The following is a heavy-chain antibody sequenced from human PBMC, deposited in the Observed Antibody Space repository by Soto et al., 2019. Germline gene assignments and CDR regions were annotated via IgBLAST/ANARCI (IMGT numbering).Heavy chain of an antibody. CDR2: ISASGEKP. CDR1: GFAFSDYP. Sequence: EVHLLESGGGVVQPGKSLKISCATSGFAFSDYPMTWVRQPPGQGLEWGSGISASGEKPYYADSVKGRFTISRDNSKNTLSLQMNSLRVEDTGIYCCATLEWLEFGGDYWGQGTLVTVSS. J-gene: IGHJ4*02. D-gene: IGHD6-19*01. CDR3: ATLEWLEFGGDY. V-gene: IGHV3-23*01.